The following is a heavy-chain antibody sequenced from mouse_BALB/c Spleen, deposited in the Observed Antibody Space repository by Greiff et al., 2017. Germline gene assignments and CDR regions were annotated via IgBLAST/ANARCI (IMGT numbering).Heavy chain of an antibody. CDR3: ASHYYYYAMDY. V-gene: IGHV5-6-5*01. CDR2: ISSGGST. Sequence: EVMLVESGGGLVKPGGSLKLSCAASGFTFSSYAMSWVRQTPEKRLEWVASISSGGSTYYPDSVKGRFTISRDNAKNTLYLQMSSLKSEDTAMYYCASHYYYYAMDYWGQGTSVTVSS. J-gene: IGHJ4*01. D-gene: IGHD1-1*02. CDR1: GFTFSSYA.